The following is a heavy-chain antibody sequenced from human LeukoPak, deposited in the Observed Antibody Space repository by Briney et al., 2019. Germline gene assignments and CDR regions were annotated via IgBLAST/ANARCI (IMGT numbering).Heavy chain of an antibody. CDR1: GGSISNYY. D-gene: IGHD6-13*01. CDR3: ARNLIPEQLVLNF. V-gene: IGHV4-59*01. J-gene: IGHJ4*02. CDR2: IYYTGST. Sequence: SETLSLTCTVSGGSISNYYWNWIRQPPGKGLEFIGYIYYTGSTNYNPSLKSRVTMSVDTSKNQFSLNLRSVTPEDTAVYYCARNLIPEQLVLNFWGQGTLVTVSS.